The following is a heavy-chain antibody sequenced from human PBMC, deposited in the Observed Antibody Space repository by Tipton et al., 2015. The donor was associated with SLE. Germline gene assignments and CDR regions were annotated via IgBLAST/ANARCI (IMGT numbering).Heavy chain of an antibody. J-gene: IGHJ4*02. CDR1: GGSISDYH. Sequence: TLSLTCTVSGGSISDYHWSWIRQPPGKGLEWIGYSYHSGISNYNPSLRSRVNISMDTSKNQFSLNLSSMTAADTAVYYCAKTELIGNTNSWGQGTLVTVSS. CDR3: AKTELIGNTNS. D-gene: IGHD1-1*01. V-gene: IGHV4-59*08. CDR2: SYHSGIS.